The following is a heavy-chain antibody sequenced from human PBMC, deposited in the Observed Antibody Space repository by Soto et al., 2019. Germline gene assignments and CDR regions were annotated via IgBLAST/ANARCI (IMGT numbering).Heavy chain of an antibody. CDR2: IYYSGST. Sequence: QVQLQESGPGLLKPSQTLSRTCTVSGGSINSGDYYWRWIRQPPGKGLEWIGYIYYSGSTYYNPPLRSRVTISIDTSKNHFFLNLSSVTAADTAVYYCARIGLTTALLWGQGTLVTVSS. J-gene: IGHJ4*02. CDR3: ARIGLTTALL. CDR1: GGSINSGDYY. V-gene: IGHV4-30-4*01. D-gene: IGHD4-17*01.